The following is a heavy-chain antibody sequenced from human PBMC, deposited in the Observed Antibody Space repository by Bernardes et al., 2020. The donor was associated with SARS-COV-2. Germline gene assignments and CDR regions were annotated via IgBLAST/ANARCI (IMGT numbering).Heavy chain of an antibody. CDR1: GFTYTRYW. J-gene: IGHJ6*02. V-gene: IGHV3-74*01. CDR2: INPDGTST. Sequence: GSLRLSCGASGFTYTRYWMHWGRQAPGKGLVWVSRINPDGTSTDYADSVKGRFTISRDNARNTLYLQMNSLRAEDTAIYFCATGGNGATAPGMDVWGQGTTVTVSS. D-gene: IGHD2-8*01. CDR3: ATGGNGATAPGMDV.